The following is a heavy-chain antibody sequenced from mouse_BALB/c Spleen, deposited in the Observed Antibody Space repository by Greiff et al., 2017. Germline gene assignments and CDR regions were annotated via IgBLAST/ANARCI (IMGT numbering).Heavy chain of an antibody. V-gene: IGHV1-5*01. CDR3: TKGGGFYYYGSSPYYYAMDY. CDR1: GYTFTSYW. CDR2: LYPGNSAT. Sequence: VQLQQSGTVLARPGASVTMSCKASGYTFTSYWMHWVQQRPGQGLEWIGALYPGNSATSYNQTFKGKAKLTAVTSTSTAYMELSSLTNEDSAVYYCTKGGGFYYYGSSPYYYAMDYWGQGTSVTVSS. D-gene: IGHD1-1*01. J-gene: IGHJ4*01.